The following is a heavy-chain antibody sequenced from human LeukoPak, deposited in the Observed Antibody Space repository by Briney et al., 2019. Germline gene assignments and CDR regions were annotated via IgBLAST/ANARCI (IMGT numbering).Heavy chain of an antibody. CDR1: GASIPSTDYY. CDR3: ARGSSSWYSSRIDY. D-gene: IGHD2-2*01. CDR2: IYYNGNT. J-gene: IGHJ4*01. V-gene: IGHV4-30-4*01. Sequence: SETLSLTCTVSGASIPSTDYYWSWIRQPPGKGLEWIGYIYYNGNTYTNPSLKSRLTISVDTSKNQFSLKLSSVTAADTAVYYCARGSSSWYSSRIDYWGPGTLVNVSS.